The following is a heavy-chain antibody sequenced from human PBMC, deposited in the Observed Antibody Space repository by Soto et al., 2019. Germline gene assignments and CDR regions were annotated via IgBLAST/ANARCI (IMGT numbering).Heavy chain of an antibody. J-gene: IGHJ6*02. Sequence: EVQLLESGGGLVQPGGSPRLSCAASGFTFSSYAMSWVRQAPGKGLEWVSAISGSGGSTYYADSVKGRFTISRDNSKNTLYLQMNSLRAEDTAVYYCAKVGFYDFWSGYPLKHYGMDVWGQGTTVTVSS. CDR3: AKVGFYDFWSGYPLKHYGMDV. D-gene: IGHD3-3*01. CDR1: GFTFSSYA. CDR2: ISGSGGST. V-gene: IGHV3-23*01.